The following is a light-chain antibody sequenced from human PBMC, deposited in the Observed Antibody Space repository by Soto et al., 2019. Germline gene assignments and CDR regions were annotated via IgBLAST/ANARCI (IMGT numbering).Light chain of an antibody. CDR2: GAS. J-gene: IGKJ4*01. CDR1: QSVNIY. CDR3: QQYDDWLRLT. Sequence: EIVMTQSPATLSVSPGERATLSCRASQSVNIYLARYQQKPGQAPRLLIFGASSRATGIPARFSGSGSGPEFNLTISSLQSEDFAVYFCQQYDDWLRLTFGGGTKVDI. V-gene: IGKV3D-15*01.